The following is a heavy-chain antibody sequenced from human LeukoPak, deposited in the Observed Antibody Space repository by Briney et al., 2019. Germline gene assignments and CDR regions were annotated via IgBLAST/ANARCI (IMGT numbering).Heavy chain of an antibody. CDR2: IYHSGST. CDR3: ARVKSEAMIVVVFAGYFDY. D-gene: IGHD3-22*01. CDR1: GGSISSSNW. V-gene: IGHV4-4*02. J-gene: IGHJ4*02. Sequence: SGTLSLTCAVSGGSISSSNWWSWVRQPSGKGLEWIGEIYHSGSTNYNPSLKSRVTISVDKSKNQFSLKLSSVTAADTAVYYCARVKSEAMIVVVFAGYFDYWGQGTLVTISS.